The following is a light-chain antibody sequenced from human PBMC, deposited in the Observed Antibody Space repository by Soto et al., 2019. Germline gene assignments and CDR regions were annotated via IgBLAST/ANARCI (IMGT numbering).Light chain of an antibody. J-gene: IGKJ5*01. V-gene: IGKV3-20*01. Sequence: EIVLTQSPGTLSLSPRERATLSCRASQSVSSSYLAWYQQKPGQAPRLLIYGASSRATGIPDRFSGSGSGTDFTLTISRLEPEDFAVYYCQQYGSSITFGQGTRLEMK. CDR2: GAS. CDR1: QSVSSSY. CDR3: QQYGSSIT.